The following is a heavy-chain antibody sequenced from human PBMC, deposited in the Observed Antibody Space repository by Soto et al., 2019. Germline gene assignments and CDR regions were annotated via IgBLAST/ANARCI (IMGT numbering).Heavy chain of an antibody. CDR2: INAGNGNT. CDR3: ARAPPNAPIYGMDV. J-gene: IGHJ6*02. CDR1: GYTFTSYA. D-gene: IGHD1-1*01. V-gene: IGHV1-3*01. Sequence: QVQLVQSGAEVKKPGASVKVSCKASGYTFTSYAMHWVRQAPGQRLERMGWINAGNGNTKYSQKFQGRVTITRDTSASTAYMELSSLRSEDTAVYYCARAPPNAPIYGMDVWGQGATVTVSS.